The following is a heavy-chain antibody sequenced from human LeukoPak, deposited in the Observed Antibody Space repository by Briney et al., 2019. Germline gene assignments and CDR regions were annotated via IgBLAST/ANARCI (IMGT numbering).Heavy chain of an antibody. CDR1: GFTSSNYW. CDR3: ARDRGSRGWYEFDY. D-gene: IGHD6-19*01. V-gene: IGHV3-7*01. CDR2: IKQDGSEK. Sequence: PGGSLRLSCAASGFTSSNYWMSWVRQAPRKGLEWVANIKQDGSEKYYVDSVKGRFTISRDNAKNSLYLQMNSLRAEDTAVYYCARDRGSRGWYEFDYWGQGTLVTVSS. J-gene: IGHJ4*02.